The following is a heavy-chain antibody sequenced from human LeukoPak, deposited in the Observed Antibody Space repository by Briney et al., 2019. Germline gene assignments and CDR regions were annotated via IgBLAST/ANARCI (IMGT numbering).Heavy chain of an antibody. CDR2: MKQDGSEK. CDR3: ARMDYYTSGAYTYPNFDY. J-gene: IGHJ4*02. V-gene: IGHV3-7*03. CDR1: GFTFSSYW. D-gene: IGHD3-10*01. Sequence: PGGSLRLSCAASGFTFSSYWMSWVRQAPGKGLEWVANMKQDGSEKYYVDFVKGRFTISRDNAKNSLYLQMNSLRAEDAAMYYCARMDYYTSGAYTYPNFDYWGQGTLVTVSS.